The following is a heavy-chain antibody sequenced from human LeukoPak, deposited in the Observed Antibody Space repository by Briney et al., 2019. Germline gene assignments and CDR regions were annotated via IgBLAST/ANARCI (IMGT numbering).Heavy chain of an antibody. Sequence: PGGSLRLSCAASGFTFSSYSMNWVRQAPGKGLEWVSYISSSSSTIYYADSVKGRFTISRDNAKNSLYLQMNSLRAEDTAVYYCASGAVPAASRDWFDPWGQGTLVTVSS. CDR2: ISSSSSTI. D-gene: IGHD2-2*01. CDR3: ASGAVPAASRDWFDP. CDR1: GFTFSSYS. J-gene: IGHJ5*02. V-gene: IGHV3-48*04.